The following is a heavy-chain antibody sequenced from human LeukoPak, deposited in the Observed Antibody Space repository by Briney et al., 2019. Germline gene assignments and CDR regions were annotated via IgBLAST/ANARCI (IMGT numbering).Heavy chain of an antibody. CDR2: IYYSGST. D-gene: IGHD6-6*01. V-gene: IGHV4-59*01. Sequence: SETLSLTCTVSGGSISSYYWSWIRQPPGKGLEWIGYIYYSGSTNYNPSLKSRVTISVDTSKNQFSLKLSSVTAADTAVYYCARVSSSFAYYYYAMDVWGQGTTVTVSS. CDR3: ARVSSSFAYYYYAMDV. CDR1: GGSISSYY. J-gene: IGHJ6*02.